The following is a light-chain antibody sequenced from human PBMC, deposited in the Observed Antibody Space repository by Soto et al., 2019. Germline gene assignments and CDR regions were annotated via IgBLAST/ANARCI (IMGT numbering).Light chain of an antibody. CDR1: NIGRKS. V-gene: IGLV3-21*02. J-gene: IGLJ2*01. CDR3: QVWDSTSPGVV. Sequence: YELTQPPSVSVAPGQTARITCGGNNIGRKSGHWYQQKPGQAPVLVVYEDSARPSGIPERFSGSNSGNTATLTVSRVEAGDEADYFCQVWDSTSPGVVFGGGTQLTVL. CDR2: EDS.